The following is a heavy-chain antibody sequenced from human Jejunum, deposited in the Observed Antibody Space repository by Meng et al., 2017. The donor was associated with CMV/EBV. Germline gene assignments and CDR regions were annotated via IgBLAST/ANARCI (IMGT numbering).Heavy chain of an antibody. V-gene: IGHV4-39*07. Sequence: FLRSNSYYWAWIRQPPGKGLEWIGSIYYSGTSYYNPSLKSRVTMSIDTSKSQFSLKLSSVTAADTAVYFCARDRGGLGKYFDYWGQGSLVTVSS. CDR2: IYYSGTS. CDR1: FLRSNSYY. J-gene: IGHJ4*02. D-gene: IGHD3-10*01. CDR3: ARDRGGLGKYFDY.